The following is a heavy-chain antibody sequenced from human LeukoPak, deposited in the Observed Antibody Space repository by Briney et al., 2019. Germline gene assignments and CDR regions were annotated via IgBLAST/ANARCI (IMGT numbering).Heavy chain of an antibody. V-gene: IGHV2-70*04. CDR1: GSSLSTTGMR. CDR2: IDWDDDK. Sequence: SGPALVKPTQTLTLTCTFSGSSLSTTGMRVSWIRQPPGKALEWLARIDWDDDKFYSTSLKTRLTISKDTSKNQVVLTMTSMDPVDTATYYCARMATITAPFDYWGQGILVTVSS. D-gene: IGHD5-24*01. J-gene: IGHJ4*02. CDR3: ARMATITAPFDY.